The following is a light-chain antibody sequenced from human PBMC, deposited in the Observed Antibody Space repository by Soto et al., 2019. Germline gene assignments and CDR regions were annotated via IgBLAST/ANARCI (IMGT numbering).Light chain of an antibody. J-gene: IGKJ1*01. CDR3: QQYYSCPRT. CDR2: AAS. Sequence: AIRMTQSPSSFSASTGDRVTITCRASQGISSYLAWYQQKPGKAPKLLIYAASTLQSGVPSRFSGSGSGTDFTLTISCLQSEDFATYSCQQYYSCPRTFGQGTKVEIK. V-gene: IGKV1-8*01. CDR1: QGISSY.